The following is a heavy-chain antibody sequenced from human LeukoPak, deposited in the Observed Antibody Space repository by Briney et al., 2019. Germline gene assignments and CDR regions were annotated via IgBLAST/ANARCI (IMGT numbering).Heavy chain of an antibody. Sequence: GSLRLSCAASGFTFSSYWMNWARQPPGKGLEWIGEIYHSGSTNYNPSLKSRVTISVDKSKNQFSLKLSSVTAADTAVYYCASSRITMISYYYGMDVWGQGTTVTVSS. J-gene: IGHJ6*02. CDR1: GFTFSSYW. CDR2: IYHSGST. D-gene: IGHD3-22*01. V-gene: IGHV4-4*02. CDR3: ASSRITMISYYYGMDV.